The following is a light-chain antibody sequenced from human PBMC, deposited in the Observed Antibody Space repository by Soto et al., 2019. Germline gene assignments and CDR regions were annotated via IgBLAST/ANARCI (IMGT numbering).Light chain of an antibody. J-gene: IGKJ4*01. V-gene: IGKV3-11*01. CDR1: QSVNSD. Sequence: EIVLTQSPGTLSLSPGERATLSCRASQSVNSDLAWYHQKPGQAPRLLIYDASNRATGIPARFSGSGSGTDFTLTISSLEPEDFAVYYCQQRSNWPLTFGGGTKVDIK. CDR3: QQRSNWPLT. CDR2: DAS.